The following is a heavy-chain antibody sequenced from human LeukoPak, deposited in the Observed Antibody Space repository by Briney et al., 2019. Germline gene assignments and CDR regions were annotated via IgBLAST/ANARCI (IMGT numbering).Heavy chain of an antibody. J-gene: IGHJ3*02. Sequence: ASVKVSCKASGYTFTSYYMHWARQAPGQGLEWMGIINPSGGITSYAQKFQGRVTMTRDTSTSTVYMELSSLRSEDTAVYYCARDVASYYYDSSGYFLARGAFDIWGQGTMVTVSS. V-gene: IGHV1-46*01. D-gene: IGHD3-22*01. CDR3: ARDVASYYYDSSGYFLARGAFDI. CDR2: INPSGGIT. CDR1: GYTFTSYY.